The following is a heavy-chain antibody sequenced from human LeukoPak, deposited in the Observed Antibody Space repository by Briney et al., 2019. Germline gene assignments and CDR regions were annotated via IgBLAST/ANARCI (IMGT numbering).Heavy chain of an antibody. CDR1: GFTVSTNC. CDR2: IYSGGTT. J-gene: IGHJ5*02. D-gene: IGHD2-15*01. V-gene: IGHV3-53*04. CDR3: ARALPNKDIVVVVAAKPNWFDP. Sequence: GGSLRLSCAASGFTVSTNCMTWVRQAPGKGLEWVSTIYSGGTTYYADSVMGRFTISRHNSRNTLYLQMNSLRAEDTAVYYCARALPNKDIVVVVAAKPNWFDPWGQGTLVTVSS.